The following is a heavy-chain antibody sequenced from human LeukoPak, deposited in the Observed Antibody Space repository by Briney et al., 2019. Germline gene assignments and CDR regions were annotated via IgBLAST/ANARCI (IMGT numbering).Heavy chain of an antibody. D-gene: IGHD6-13*01. CDR1: GYTFTSYG. J-gene: IGHJ3*02. CDR3: ARDHSGSAAAFDI. CDR2: ISAYNGNT. Sequence: ASMKVSCKASGYTFTSYGITWVRQAPGQGLEWMGWISAYNGNTNYAQNFQGRVTMTTDTSTSTAYMELRSLRSDDTAVYYCARDHSGSAAAFDIWGQGTTVTVSS. V-gene: IGHV1-18*01.